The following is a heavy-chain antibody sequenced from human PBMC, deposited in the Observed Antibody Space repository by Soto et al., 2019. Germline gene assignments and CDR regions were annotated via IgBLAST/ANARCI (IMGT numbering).Heavy chain of an antibody. CDR3: AGGGVRGVITRTRDYYGMDV. V-gene: IGHV5-51*03. Sequence: GESLKISCKGSGYSINSYWIGWVRQMPGKGLEWMGIIYPGDSDTRYSPSFQGQVTISADKSISTAYLQWSSLKASDTAMYYCAGGGVRGVITRTRDYYGMDVWGQGTTVTVSS. D-gene: IGHD3-10*01. CDR2: IYPGDSDT. CDR1: GYSINSYW. J-gene: IGHJ6*02.